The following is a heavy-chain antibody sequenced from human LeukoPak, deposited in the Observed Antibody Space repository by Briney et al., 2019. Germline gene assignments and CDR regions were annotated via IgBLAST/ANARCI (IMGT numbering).Heavy chain of an antibody. CDR2: ISAYNGNT. Sequence: ASVNVSCKASGYTFCSYGISWVRQAPGQGLEWMGWISAYNGNTNYAQKLQGRVTMTTDTSTSTAYMELRSLRSDDTAVYYCARMGIAVAGHDAFDIWGQGTMVTVSS. D-gene: IGHD6-19*01. CDR3: ARMGIAVAGHDAFDI. J-gene: IGHJ3*02. CDR1: GYTFCSYG. V-gene: IGHV1-18*01.